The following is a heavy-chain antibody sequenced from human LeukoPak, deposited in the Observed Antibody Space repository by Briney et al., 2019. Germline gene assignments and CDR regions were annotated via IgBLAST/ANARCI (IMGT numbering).Heavy chain of an antibody. CDR3: ANLPPAGVADIRFDP. CDR2: ISYDGSNK. Sequence: GGSLRLSCAASGFTFSSYGVHWVRQAPGKGLEWVAVISYDGSNKYYADSVKGRFTISRDNSKNTLYLQMNSLRAEDTAVYYCANLPPAGVADIRFDPWGQGTLVTVSS. V-gene: IGHV3-30*18. D-gene: IGHD2-15*01. J-gene: IGHJ5*02. CDR1: GFTFSSYG.